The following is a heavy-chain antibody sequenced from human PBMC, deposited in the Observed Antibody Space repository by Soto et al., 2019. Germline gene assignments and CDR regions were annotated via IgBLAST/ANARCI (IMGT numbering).Heavy chain of an antibody. D-gene: IGHD3-22*01. CDR2: IYQSGIT. Sequence: SETLSLTCAVSGGSLSSSAYSWSWLRQPPGKGLEWLGFIYQSGITYYNPSLKSRVTMSLDRPKNQFSLKLSSVTAADTAVYYCARELLFYDSDGSPWEDGYDIWGQGTKVT. J-gene: IGHJ3*02. CDR1: GGSLSSSAYS. V-gene: IGHV4-30-2*01. CDR3: ARELLFYDSDGSPWEDGYDI.